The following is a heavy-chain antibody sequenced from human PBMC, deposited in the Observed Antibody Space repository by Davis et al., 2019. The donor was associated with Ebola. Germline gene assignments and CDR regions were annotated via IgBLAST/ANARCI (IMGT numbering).Heavy chain of an antibody. D-gene: IGHD5-18*01. Sequence: GESLKISCAASGFTFSSYWMSWVRQAPGKGLEYVSAISSNGGSTYYANSVKGRFTISRDNSKNTLYLQMGSLRAEDMAVYYCARVWGGYSYGYFDYWGQGTLVTVSS. CDR2: ISSNGGST. J-gene: IGHJ4*02. V-gene: IGHV3-64*01. CDR1: GFTFSSYW. CDR3: ARVWGGYSYGYFDY.